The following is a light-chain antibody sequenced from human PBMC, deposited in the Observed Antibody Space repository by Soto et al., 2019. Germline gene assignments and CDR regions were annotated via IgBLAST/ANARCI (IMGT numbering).Light chain of an antibody. V-gene: IGKV3-11*01. J-gene: IGKJ5*01. CDR2: DAS. CDR1: QSLRNY. Sequence: ENVLTQSPATLSLSPGDTATLSCRATQSLRNYLAWYQQKLGQAPRLLIYDASKRATGIPARFSGSGSGTDFTLTISSLEPEDFAVYFCQQRSDWPPTFGQGTRLETK. CDR3: QQRSDWPPT.